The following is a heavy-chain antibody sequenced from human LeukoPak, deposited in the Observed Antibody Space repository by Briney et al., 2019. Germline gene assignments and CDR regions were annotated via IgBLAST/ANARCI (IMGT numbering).Heavy chain of an antibody. CDR2: IWYDGINK. CDR1: GFTLSTYG. CDR3: ARGIGQENWFDP. D-gene: IGHD1-26*01. V-gene: IGHV3-33*01. J-gene: IGHJ5*02. Sequence: GGSLRLSCAASGFTLSTYGIHWVRQAPGKGLEWVAVIWYDGINKYYADSVKGRFTISRDNSEDTVYLQLNSLRAEDTAVYYCARGIGQENWFDPWGQGTLVTVSS.